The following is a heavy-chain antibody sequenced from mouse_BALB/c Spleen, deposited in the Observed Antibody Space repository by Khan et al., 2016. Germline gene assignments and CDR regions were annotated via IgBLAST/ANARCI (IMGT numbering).Heavy chain of an antibody. CDR1: GYTFTSYW. CDR3: TRGESTMIRGFAY. D-gene: IGHD2-4*01. V-gene: IGHV1-69*02. J-gene: IGHJ3*01. Sequence: QVQLKQSGAELVRPGASVKLSCKASGYTFTSYWLNWMKQRPGQGLEWIGNIYPSDIYTNYNQKFKDKATLTVDKSSSTAYMQLSSPTSEDSAIYYCTRGESTMIRGFAYWGQGTLGTGSA. CDR2: IYPSDIYT.